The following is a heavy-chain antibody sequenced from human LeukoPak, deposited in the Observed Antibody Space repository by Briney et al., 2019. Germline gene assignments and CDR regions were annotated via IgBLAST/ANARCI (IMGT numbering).Heavy chain of an antibody. V-gene: IGHV3-21*01. Sequence: GGSLRLSCAASGFTFSSYSMNWVRQAPGKGLEWVSSISSSSSYIYYADSVKGRFTISRDNAKNSLYLQMNSLRAEDTAVYYCARPRGTRDYYYMDVWGKGTTVTVSS. D-gene: IGHD3-16*01. CDR1: GFTFSSYS. CDR3: ARPRGTRDYYYMDV. CDR2: ISSSSSYI. J-gene: IGHJ6*03.